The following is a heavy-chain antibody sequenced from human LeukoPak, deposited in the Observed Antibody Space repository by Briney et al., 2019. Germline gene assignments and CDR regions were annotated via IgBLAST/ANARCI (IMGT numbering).Heavy chain of an antibody. CDR2: FNSDTGDT. J-gene: IGHJ4*02. D-gene: IGHD6-19*01. Sequence: ASVKVSCKASGYTFTNYAFHWVRQAPGQRLEWMGWFNSDTGDTHYSQNFQGILIITRDTSASTAYMDLSSLRPEDTAVFFCVRGGPNRSGWTLDYWGQGTLVTVSS. CDR1: GYTFTNYA. V-gene: IGHV1-3*01. CDR3: VRGGPNRSGWTLDY.